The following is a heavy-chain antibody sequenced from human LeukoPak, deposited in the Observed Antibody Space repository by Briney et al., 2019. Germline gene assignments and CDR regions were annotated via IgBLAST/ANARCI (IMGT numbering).Heavy chain of an antibody. V-gene: IGHV3-74*01. CDR3: ARDREDNPTVVTY. CDR1: GFTFSRDW. J-gene: IGHJ4*02. D-gene: IGHD4-23*01. Sequence: GGSLRLSCAASGFTFSRDWMHWVRQAPGKGLVWVSRINSDGSSTSYADSVKGRFTISRDNAKNTLYLQMNSLRAEDTAVYYCARDREDNPTVVTYWGQGTLVTVSS. CDR2: INSDGSST.